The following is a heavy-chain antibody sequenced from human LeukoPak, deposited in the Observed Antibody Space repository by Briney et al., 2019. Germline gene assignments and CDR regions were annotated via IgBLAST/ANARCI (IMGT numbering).Heavy chain of an antibody. D-gene: IGHD3-3*01. J-gene: IGHJ3*02. CDR1: GGTFSSYA. Sequence: SVKVSCKASGGTFSSYAISWVRQAPGQGLEWMGGIIPIFGTANYAQKFQGRVTITTDESTSTAYMELSSLRSEDTAVYYCARDTSYDFWSDPTELFDIWGQGTMVTVSS. CDR3: ARDTSYDFWSDPTELFDI. CDR2: IIPIFGTA. V-gene: IGHV1-69*05.